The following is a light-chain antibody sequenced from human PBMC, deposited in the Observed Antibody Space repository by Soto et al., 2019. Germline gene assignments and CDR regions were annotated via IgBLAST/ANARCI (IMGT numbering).Light chain of an antibody. V-gene: IGKV1-12*01. CDR2: AAS. J-gene: IGKJ5*01. CDR3: QQARSCPPP. CDR1: QDISSW. Sequence: DIPMTQSPSSVSASVGDRVTITCRASQDISSWLAWYQQKPGKAPKIMIYAASSLQGGVPSKFSGSGSGTEFTLSVSSLQPEDFATYYCQQARSCPPPFGQGTRLDI.